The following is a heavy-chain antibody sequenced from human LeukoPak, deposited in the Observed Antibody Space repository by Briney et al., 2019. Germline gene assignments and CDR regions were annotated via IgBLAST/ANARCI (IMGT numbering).Heavy chain of an antibody. CDR3: ARDGSLSYCGGDCYSTNAFDI. V-gene: IGHV1-69*13. CDR1: GDTFSSYA. J-gene: IGHJ3*02. Sequence: EASVKVSCKASGDTFSSYAISWVRQAPGQGLEWMGGIIPIFGTANYAQKFQGRVTITADESTSTAYMELSSLRSEDTAVYYCARDGSLSYCGGDCYSTNAFDIWGQGTMVTVSS. D-gene: IGHD2-21*01. CDR2: IIPIFGTA.